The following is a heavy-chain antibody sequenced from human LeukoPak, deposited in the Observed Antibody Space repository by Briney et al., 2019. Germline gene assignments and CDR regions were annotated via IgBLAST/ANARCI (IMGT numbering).Heavy chain of an antibody. D-gene: IGHD6-25*01. J-gene: IGHJ4*02. CDR3: ARDWPYSSAFPEPFDY. CDR1: GDSFSSNSAA. Sequence: SQTLSLTCAISGDSFSSNSAAWTWIRQSPSRGLEWLGRTYYRSKWYNDYAVSVKSRITINPDTSKNQFSLQLNSVTPEDTAVYYCARDWPYSSAFPEPFDYWGQGTLVTVSS. V-gene: IGHV6-1*01. CDR2: TYYRSKWYN.